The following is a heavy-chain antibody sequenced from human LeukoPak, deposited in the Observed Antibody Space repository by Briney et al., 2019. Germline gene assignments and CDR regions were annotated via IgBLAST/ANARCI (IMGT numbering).Heavy chain of an antibody. V-gene: IGHV3-64D*06. CDR3: VKARGSGRPSAFDI. CDR1: GFTFSSYA. J-gene: IGHJ3*02. D-gene: IGHD3-10*01. Sequence: GGSLRLSCSASGFTFSSYAMHWVRQAPGKGLEYVSAISSNGGSTYYADSVEGRFTISRDNSKNTLYLQMSSLRAEDTAVYYCVKARGSGRPSAFDIWGQGTMVTVSS. CDR2: ISSNGGST.